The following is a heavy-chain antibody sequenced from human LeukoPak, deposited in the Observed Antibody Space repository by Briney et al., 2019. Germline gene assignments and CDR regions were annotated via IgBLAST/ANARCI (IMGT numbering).Heavy chain of an antibody. D-gene: IGHD3-16*02. CDR2: IHHSGST. J-gene: IGHJ4*02. Sequence: TASETLSLTCTVSGGSISSGNYYWSWIRQHPGKGLEWIGYIHHSGSTYYNPSLKSRVIISVDTSKNQFSLKLSSVTAADTAMYYCASGVIPFDYWGQGTLVTVSS. CDR3: ASGVIPFDY. CDR1: GGSISSGNYY. V-gene: IGHV4-31*03.